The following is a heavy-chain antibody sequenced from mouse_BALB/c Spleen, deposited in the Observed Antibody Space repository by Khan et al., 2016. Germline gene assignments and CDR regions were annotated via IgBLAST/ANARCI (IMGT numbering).Heavy chain of an antibody. J-gene: IGHJ3*01. D-gene: IGHD2-4*01. V-gene: IGHV4-1*02. CDR1: GFDFSRYW. CDR3: ARREITGFAY. CDR2: INPDSSTI. Sequence: EVQLVESGGGLVQPGGSLKLSCAASGFDFSRYWMSWVRQAPGKGLEWIGEINPDSSTINYTPSLKDKFIISRDNAKNTLYLQMSKVRSEDTALYYCARREITGFAYWGQGTLVTVSA.